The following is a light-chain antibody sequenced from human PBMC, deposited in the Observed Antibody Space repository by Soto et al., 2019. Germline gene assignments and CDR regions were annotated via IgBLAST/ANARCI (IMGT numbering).Light chain of an antibody. CDR2: GAS. J-gene: IGKJ2*01. CDR1: QSVSSSY. Sequence: EIVLTQSPGTLSLSPGERATLSCRASQSVSSSYFAWYQQKPGQAPRLLIYGASGRATGIPDRFSGSGSGTDFTLTISRLEPEDFAVYYCQQYGSSPMYTFGQRTKLEIK. CDR3: QQYGSSPMYT. V-gene: IGKV3-20*01.